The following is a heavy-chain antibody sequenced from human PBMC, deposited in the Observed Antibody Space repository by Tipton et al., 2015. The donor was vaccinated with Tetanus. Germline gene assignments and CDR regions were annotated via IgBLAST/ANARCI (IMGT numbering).Heavy chain of an antibody. D-gene: IGHD5-24*01. Sequence: RSLRLSCAASGFTFSNYGMHWVRQAPGKGLEWVAVMSKDGGFKHYVDSAKGRFTISRDNAKNTLYLQMNSLRAEDTAVYYCARGGRDAYNNPLGAFDVWGRGTLVTVSS. CDR1: GFTFSNYG. CDR2: MSKDGGFK. CDR3: ARGGRDAYNNPLGAFDV. J-gene: IGHJ3*01. V-gene: IGHV3-30*03.